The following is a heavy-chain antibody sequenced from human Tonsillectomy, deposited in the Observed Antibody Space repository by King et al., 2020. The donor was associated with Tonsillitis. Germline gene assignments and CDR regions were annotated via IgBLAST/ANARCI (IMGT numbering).Heavy chain of an antibody. CDR3: TRPGGSGTRWAFDI. CDR2: IRSKANSYAT. J-gene: IGHJ3*02. V-gene: IGHV3-73*01. D-gene: IGHD3-10*01. CDR1: GFTFSGSA. Sequence: EVQLVESGGGLVQPGGSLKLSCAASGFTFSGSAMHWVRQASGKGLGWVGRIRSKANSYATAYAASVKGRFTISRDDSKNTGYLQMTSLKTEDTAVYYCTRPGGSGTRWAFDIWGQGTMVTVSS.